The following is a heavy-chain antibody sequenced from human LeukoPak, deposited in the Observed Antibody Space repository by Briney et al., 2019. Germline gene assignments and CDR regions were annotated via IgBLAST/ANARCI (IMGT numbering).Heavy chain of an antibody. J-gene: IGHJ4*02. CDR1: GFIFSSNA. D-gene: IGHD3-10*01. CDR2: ISGSGTST. CDR3: AKRASGSGTSLYYFDY. V-gene: IGHV3-23*01. Sequence: GGSLRLSCAASGFIFSSNAMNWVRQTPGKGLEWVSVISGSGTSTDYADSVKGRFTISRDNSKNTLYLQMNSLRAEDTAVYYCAKRASGSGTSLYYFDYWGQGTLVTVSS.